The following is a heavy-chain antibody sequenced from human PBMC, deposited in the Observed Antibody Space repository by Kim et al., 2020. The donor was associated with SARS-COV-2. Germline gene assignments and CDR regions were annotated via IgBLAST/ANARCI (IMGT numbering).Heavy chain of an antibody. V-gene: IGHV4-39*01. D-gene: IGHD3-10*01. J-gene: IGHJ4*02. CDR3: ARHGMTYYYGSGSYYY. Sequence: PSLESRVTISVDTSKTQFSLKLSSVTAADTAVYYCARHGMTYYYGSGSYYYWGQGTLVTVSS.